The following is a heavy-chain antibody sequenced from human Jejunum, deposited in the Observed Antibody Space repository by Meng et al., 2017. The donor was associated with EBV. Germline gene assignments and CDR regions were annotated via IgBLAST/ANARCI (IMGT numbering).Heavy chain of an antibody. V-gene: IGHV4-61*01. CDR3: AGLRYSGYDRAFDY. J-gene: IGHJ4*02. Sequence: QLQLTESGPGLVKPSETLSLTCTVSGGSVNSGNVYWSWIRQPPGKGLEWIGYIYYSGSTNYIPSLKSRVTISLDTSKNQFSLKLSSVTAADTAVYYCAGLRYSGYDRAFDYWGQGALVTVSS. CDR2: IYYSGST. D-gene: IGHD5-12*01. CDR1: GGSVNSGNVY.